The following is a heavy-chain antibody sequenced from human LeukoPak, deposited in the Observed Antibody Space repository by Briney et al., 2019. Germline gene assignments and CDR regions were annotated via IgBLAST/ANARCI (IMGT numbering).Heavy chain of an antibody. D-gene: IGHD6-25*01. CDR2: ISGSGGST. Sequence: GGSLRLSCAASGFTFSSYAMSWVRQAPGKGLEWDSAISGSGGSTYYADSVKGRFTISRDNSKNTLYLQMNSLRAEDTAVYYCAKDSNGAIATYYYYYMDVWGKGTTVTVSS. J-gene: IGHJ6*03. V-gene: IGHV3-23*01. CDR3: AKDSNGAIATYYYYYMDV. CDR1: GFTFSSYA.